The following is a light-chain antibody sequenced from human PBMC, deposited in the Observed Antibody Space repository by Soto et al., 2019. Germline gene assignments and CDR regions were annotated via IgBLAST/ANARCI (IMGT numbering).Light chain of an antibody. CDR2: EVS. J-gene: IGLJ2*01. CDR3: SSYAGSNLV. V-gene: IGLV2-8*01. CDR1: SSDVGGYNY. Sequence: QSALTQPTSASGSPGQSGTISCTGTSSDVGGYNYVSWYQQHPGKAPKVMIYEVSKRPSGVPDRFSGSKSGNTASLTVSGLQAEDEADYYCSSYAGSNLVFGGGTKLTVL.